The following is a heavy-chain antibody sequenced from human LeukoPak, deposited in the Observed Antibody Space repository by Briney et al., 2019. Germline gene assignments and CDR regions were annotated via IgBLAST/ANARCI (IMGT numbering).Heavy chain of an antibody. Sequence: PSETLSLTCTVSGDSISSSSFNWGWIRQPPGKGLEWIGSISSSGTTYYNPSLKSRVTISVDTSKNQFSLKLSSVAAADTAVYYCARLSYYYYFMDVWGKGSTVTVPS. CDR1: GDSISSSSFN. CDR2: ISSSGTT. V-gene: IGHV4-39*01. CDR3: ARLSYYYYFMDV. J-gene: IGHJ6*03.